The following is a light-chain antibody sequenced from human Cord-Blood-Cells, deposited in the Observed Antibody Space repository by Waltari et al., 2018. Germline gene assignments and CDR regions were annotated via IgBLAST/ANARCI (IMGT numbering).Light chain of an antibody. CDR1: SSDVGSSNL. V-gene: IGLV2-23*01. CDR2: EGS. CDR3: CSYAGSSTWV. J-gene: IGLJ3*02. Sequence: QSALPQPASVSGSPGQSTTISCTGTSSDVGSSNLVSWYQQHPGKAPKLMIYEGSKRPSGVSNRFSGSKSGNTASLTISGLQAEDEADYYCCSYAGSSTWVFGGGTKLTVL.